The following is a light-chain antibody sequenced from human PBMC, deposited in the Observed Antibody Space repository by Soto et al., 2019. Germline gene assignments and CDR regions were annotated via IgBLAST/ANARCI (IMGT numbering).Light chain of an antibody. Sequence: DIQMTQSPSTLSASVGDRVTITSRASQSISSWLAWYQQKPGKAPKLLIYKASSLESGVPSRFSGSGSGREFTLTISSLQPDDFATYYCQQYNSYPLTFGGGTKVEIK. CDR2: KAS. J-gene: IGKJ4*01. V-gene: IGKV1-5*03. CDR1: QSISSW. CDR3: QQYNSYPLT.